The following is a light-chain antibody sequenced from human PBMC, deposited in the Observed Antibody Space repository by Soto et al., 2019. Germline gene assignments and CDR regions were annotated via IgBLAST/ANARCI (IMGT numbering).Light chain of an antibody. Sequence: EIVMTQSPATLSVSPGERATLSCRASQSVRSKLAWYQQKPGQAPRLLSYGASPRATGIPARFSASGSGTDFTLTISDVQPEDFALYYCHQRQSWPRTFGQGTKVDI. CDR1: QSVRSK. CDR2: GAS. V-gene: IGKV3-15*01. CDR3: HQRQSWPRT. J-gene: IGKJ1*01.